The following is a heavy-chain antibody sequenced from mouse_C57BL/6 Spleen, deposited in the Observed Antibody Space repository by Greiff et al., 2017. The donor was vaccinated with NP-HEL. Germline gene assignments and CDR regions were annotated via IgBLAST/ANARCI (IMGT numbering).Heavy chain of an antibody. Sequence: EVMLVESGGDLVKPGGSLKLSCAASGFTFSSYGMSWVRQTPDKRLEWVATISSGGSYTYYPDSVKGRFTISRDNAKNTLYLQMSSLKSEDTAMYYCASYSKGYAMDYWGQGTSVTVSS. J-gene: IGHJ4*01. CDR3: ASYSKGYAMDY. D-gene: IGHD2-5*01. V-gene: IGHV5-6*01. CDR2: ISSGGSYT. CDR1: GFTFSSYG.